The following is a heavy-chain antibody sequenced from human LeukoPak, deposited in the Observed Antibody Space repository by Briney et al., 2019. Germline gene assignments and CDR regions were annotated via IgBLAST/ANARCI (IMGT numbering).Heavy chain of an antibody. CDR2: ISGNGVSR. D-gene: IGHD5-18*01. J-gene: IGHJ4*02. V-gene: IGHV3-23*01. CDR1: GFTFSNYG. Sequence: GGSLRLSCAASGFTFSNYGMNWVRQAPGEGLEWVAAISGNGVSRYYADSVKGRFTISRDNSKNTLYLQMNSLRAEDTAVYYCAKGGYSYGYVYYFDYWGQGTLVTVSS. CDR3: AKGGYSYGYVYYFDY.